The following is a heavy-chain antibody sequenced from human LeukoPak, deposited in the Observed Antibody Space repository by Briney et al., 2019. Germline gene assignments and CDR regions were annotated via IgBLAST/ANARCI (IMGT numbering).Heavy chain of an antibody. Sequence: SETLSLTCTVSGGSSSSRSHYWGWIRQPPGKGLEWIGEINHSGSTNYNPSLKSRVTISVDTSKNQFSLKLSSVTAADTAVYYCARHGPYYYDSSGYSGGPYYFDYWGQGTLVTVSS. V-gene: IGHV4-39*01. J-gene: IGHJ4*02. CDR1: GGSSSSRSHY. CDR3: ARHGPYYYDSSGYSGGPYYFDY. D-gene: IGHD3-22*01. CDR2: INHSGST.